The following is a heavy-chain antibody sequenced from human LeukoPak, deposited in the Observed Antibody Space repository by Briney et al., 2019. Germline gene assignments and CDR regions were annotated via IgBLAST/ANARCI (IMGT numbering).Heavy chain of an antibody. V-gene: IGHV3-48*04. CDR3: ARVADYYYMDV. CDR1: GFTFSSYS. Sequence: GGSLRLSCAASGFTFSSYSMNWVRQAPGKGLEWVSYISTGSSIINYADSVKGRFTMSRDNAKNSLYLQMNSLRAEDTAVYYCARVADYYYMDVWGKGTTVTVSS. J-gene: IGHJ6*03. CDR2: ISTGSSII.